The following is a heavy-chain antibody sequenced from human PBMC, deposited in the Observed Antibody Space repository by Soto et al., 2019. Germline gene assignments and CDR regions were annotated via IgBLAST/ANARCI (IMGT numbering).Heavy chain of an antibody. J-gene: IGHJ3*02. CDR1: GYSFTSYC. D-gene: IGHD3-22*01. V-gene: IGHV5-51*01. CDR2: IYPGDSDT. Sequence: ESLKISCKGSGYSFTSYCIGWVRQMPGKGLEWMCIIYPGDSDTRYSPSFQGQVTISADKSISTAYLHLSSLKASDTAMYYCARRDYYDSSGANFDIWGQGTMVTVSS. CDR3: ARRDYYDSSGANFDI.